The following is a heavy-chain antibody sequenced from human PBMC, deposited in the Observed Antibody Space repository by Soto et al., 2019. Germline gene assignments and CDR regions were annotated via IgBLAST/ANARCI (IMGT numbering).Heavy chain of an antibody. CDR3: AKDWFGELLEGLDY. V-gene: IGHV3-23*01. Sequence: GGSLRLSCAASGFTFSSYAMSWVRQAPGKGLEWVSAISGSGGSTYYADSVKGRFTISRDNSKNTLYLQMNSLRAEDTAVYYCAKDWFGELLEGLDYWGQGTLVTVSS. CDR1: GFTFSSYA. D-gene: IGHD3-10*01. J-gene: IGHJ4*02. CDR2: ISGSGGST.